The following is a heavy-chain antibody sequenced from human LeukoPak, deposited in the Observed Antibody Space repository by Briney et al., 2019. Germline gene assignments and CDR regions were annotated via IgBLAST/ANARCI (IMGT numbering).Heavy chain of an antibody. CDR2: ISGSAGNT. J-gene: IGHJ4*02. CDR1: GFTFSSYV. D-gene: IGHD3-22*01. CDR3: AKVGPGYDRSGYYDN. V-gene: IGHV3-23*01. Sequence: GGSLRLSCAASGFTFSSYVMTWVRQAPGRGLGWVSSISGSAGNTYYADSVKGRFTISRDNSKNTLDLQMNSLRAEDTAEYYCAKVGPGYDRSGYYDNWGQGTLVTVSS.